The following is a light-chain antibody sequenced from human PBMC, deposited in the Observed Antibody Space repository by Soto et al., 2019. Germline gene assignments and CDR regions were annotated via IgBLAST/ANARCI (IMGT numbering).Light chain of an antibody. J-gene: IGKJ1*01. CDR2: GAS. Sequence: IVMTQSPATLCLSPGERATLSFRSSQSVSSSYLAWYQQKPGQAPRLXIYGASSRATGIPDRFSGSGSGTDFTLTISRLEPEDFAVYYCQQYGSSQWTFGQGTKVDIK. V-gene: IGKV3-20*01. CDR3: QQYGSSQWT. CDR1: QSVSSSY.